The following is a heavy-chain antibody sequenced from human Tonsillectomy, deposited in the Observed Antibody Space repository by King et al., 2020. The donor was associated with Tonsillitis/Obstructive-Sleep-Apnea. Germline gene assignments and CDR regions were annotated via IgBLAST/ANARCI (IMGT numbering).Heavy chain of an antibody. CDR2: INHSGST. CDR3: AGGTYYYDF. Sequence: VQLQQWGAGLLKPSETLSLTCAVYGGSFSGYYWSWIRQPPGKGLEWIGEINHSGSTNYNPSLKSRVTISVDTSKNQISLKLSSVTAADTAVYYCAGGTYYYDFWGQGTLVTVSS. CDR1: GGSFSGYY. J-gene: IGHJ4*02. V-gene: IGHV4-34*01.